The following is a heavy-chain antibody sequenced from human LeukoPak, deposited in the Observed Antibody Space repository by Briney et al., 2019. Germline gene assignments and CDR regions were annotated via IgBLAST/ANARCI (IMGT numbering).Heavy chain of an antibody. CDR3: ARVGWVVIKNYYMDV. CDR2: INYSGST. D-gene: IGHD3-22*01. V-gene: IGHV4-4*02. J-gene: IGHJ6*03. CDR1: GGSISSSNW. Sequence: PSETLSLTCAVSGGSISSSNWWSWVRQSPGKGLEWIGEINYSGSTNYNPSLKSRVTISVDTSKNQFSLKLSSVTAADTAVYYCARVGWVVIKNYYMDVWGKGTTVTVSS.